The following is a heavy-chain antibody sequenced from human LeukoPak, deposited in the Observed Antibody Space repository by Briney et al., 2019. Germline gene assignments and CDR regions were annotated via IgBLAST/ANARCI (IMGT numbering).Heavy chain of an antibody. V-gene: IGHV4-4*02. CDR1: GGSISSSNW. J-gene: IGHJ6*03. CDR3: ARALSYYYYMDV. Sequence: SGTLSLTCAVSGGSISSSNWWNWVRQPPGKGLEWIGEIYLSGRTTYSPSLKSRATISVDTSKNQFSLKLSSVTAADTAVYYCARALSYYYYMDVWGKGTTVTVSS. CDR2: IYLSGRT.